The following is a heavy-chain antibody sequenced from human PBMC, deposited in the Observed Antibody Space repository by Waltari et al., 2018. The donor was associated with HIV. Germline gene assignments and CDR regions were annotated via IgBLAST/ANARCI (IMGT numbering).Heavy chain of an antibody. D-gene: IGHD3-16*01. J-gene: IGHJ3*01. V-gene: IGHV1-24*01. CDR3: TGGGSAFDV. CDR1: GYTLSELA. CDR2: FEPGDGEK. Sequence: VQLVQSGAEVKKPGASVKVSCKVSGYTLSELALHWVRQSPGKGLEWMGGFEPGDGEKVHAQKFRGRGTMTEDPSPGSAYMGLTGLRFDDPAVYYCTGGGSAFDVWGQGTMVTVSS.